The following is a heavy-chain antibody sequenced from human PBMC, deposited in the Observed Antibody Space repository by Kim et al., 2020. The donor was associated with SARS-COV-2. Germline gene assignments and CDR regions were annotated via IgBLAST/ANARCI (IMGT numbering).Heavy chain of an antibody. Sequence: TYYADSVKGRFTISRDNSKNTLYLQMNSLRAEDTAVYYCAKGEVAYGMDVWGQGTTVTVSS. V-gene: IGHV3-23*01. CDR2: T. J-gene: IGHJ6*02. D-gene: IGHD1-26*01. CDR3: AKGEVAYGMDV.